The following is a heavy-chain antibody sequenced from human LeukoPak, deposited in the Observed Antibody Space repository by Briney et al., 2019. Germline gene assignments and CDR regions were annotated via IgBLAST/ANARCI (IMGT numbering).Heavy chain of an antibody. CDR2: IYSGGST. V-gene: IGHV3-66*01. CDR3: ASTTRGVGAYDY. J-gene: IGHJ4*02. D-gene: IGHD1-26*01. Sequence: GGSLRLSCAASGFTFSSYGMHWVRQAPGQGLEWGSVIYSGGSTYYADSVKGRFTISRDNSKNTLYLQMNSLRAEDTAVYYCASTTRGVGAYDYWGQGTLVTVSS. CDR1: GFTFSSYG.